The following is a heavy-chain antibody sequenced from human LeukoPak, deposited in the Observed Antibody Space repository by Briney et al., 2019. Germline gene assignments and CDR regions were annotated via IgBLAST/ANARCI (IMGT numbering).Heavy chain of an antibody. CDR3: ASGWELQSAFDI. Sequence: GGSLRLSCAASGFTFSSYEMNWVRQAPGKGLEWVSYISSSSSTIYYADSVKGRFTISRDNAKNSLYLQMNSLRAEDTAVYYCASGWELQSAFDIWGQGTMVTVSS. V-gene: IGHV3-48*01. CDR1: GFTFSSYE. CDR2: ISSSSSTI. D-gene: IGHD1-26*01. J-gene: IGHJ3*02.